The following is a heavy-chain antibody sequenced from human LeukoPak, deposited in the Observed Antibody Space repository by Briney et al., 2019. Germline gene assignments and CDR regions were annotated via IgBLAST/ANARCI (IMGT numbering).Heavy chain of an antibody. CDR3: AKSLSLTVRGVPLADS. CDR2: IYSGGST. J-gene: IGHJ4*02. V-gene: IGHV3-NL1*01. D-gene: IGHD3-10*01. CDR1: GFTFSNYG. Sequence: GGSLRLSCVASGFTFSNYGMHWVRQAPGKGLEWVSVIYSGGSTYYADSVKGRFTISRDNSKDTLYLQMNSLRAEDTAVYYCAKSLSLTVRGVPLADSWGQGTLVIVSS.